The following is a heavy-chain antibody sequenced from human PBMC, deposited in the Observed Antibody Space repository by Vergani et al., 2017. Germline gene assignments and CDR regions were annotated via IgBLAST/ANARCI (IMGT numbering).Heavy chain of an antibody. CDR3: ARYYGIGRVDTAMVRTHAKYYFDY. Sequence: QVQLVQSGAEVKKPGASVKVSCKASGYTFTSYDINWVRQATGQGLEWMGWMNPNSGGTNYAQKFQGRVTMTRDTSISTAYMELSRLRSDDTAVYYCARYYGIGRVDTAMVRTHAKYYFDYWGQGTLVTVSS. CDR2: MNPNSGGT. J-gene: IGHJ4*02. D-gene: IGHD5-18*01. V-gene: IGHV1-2*02. CDR1: GYTFTSYD.